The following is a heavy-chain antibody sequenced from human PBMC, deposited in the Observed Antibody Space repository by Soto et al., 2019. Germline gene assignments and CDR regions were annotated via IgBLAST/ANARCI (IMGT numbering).Heavy chain of an antibody. Sequence: QVQLVESGGGVVQPGRSLRLSCAASGFTFSSYGMHWVRQAPGKGLEWVALVWYDGGNKYYADSVKGRFTISRDNSKNTPYLQMNSLRDEDTPVYYCVRAAGYSGNDYVYYYGMDVWGQGTTVTVSS. V-gene: IGHV3-33*01. CDR1: GFTFSSYG. CDR3: VRAAGYSGNDYVYYYGMDV. D-gene: IGHD5-12*01. CDR2: VWYDGGNK. J-gene: IGHJ6*02.